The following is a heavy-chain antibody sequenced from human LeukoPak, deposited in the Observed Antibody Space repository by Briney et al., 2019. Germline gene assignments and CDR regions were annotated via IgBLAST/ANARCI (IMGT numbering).Heavy chain of an antibody. CDR3: ARGGWTGYSYGSLPEYYFDY. CDR1: GYTFTDYY. D-gene: IGHD5-18*01. J-gene: IGHJ4*02. Sequence: ASVKVSCKASGYTFTDYYMHSVRQAPGQGLEWMGWINPTSGGTNDAQKFQGRVTMTRDTSISTAYMELSRLRSDDTAIFYCARGGWTGYSYGSLPEYYFDYWGQGTLVTVSS. V-gene: IGHV1-2*02. CDR2: INPTSGGT.